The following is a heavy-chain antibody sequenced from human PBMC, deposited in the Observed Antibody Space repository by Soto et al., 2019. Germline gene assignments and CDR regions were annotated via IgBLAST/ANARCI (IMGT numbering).Heavy chain of an antibody. D-gene: IGHD2-15*01. Sequence: QVQLVESGGGLVKPGGSLRLSCAASGFSFSDYYMSWIRQAPGKGLEWVSYTSSSGSTTYYADSVKGRFTVSRDNAKDELWLQVNSLRADDTAVYYCARNGYCSRDACSYGVDVWGQGTTVTVSS. CDR2: TSSSGSTT. J-gene: IGHJ6*02. CDR1: GFSFSDYY. CDR3: ARNGYCSRDACSYGVDV. V-gene: IGHV3-11*01.